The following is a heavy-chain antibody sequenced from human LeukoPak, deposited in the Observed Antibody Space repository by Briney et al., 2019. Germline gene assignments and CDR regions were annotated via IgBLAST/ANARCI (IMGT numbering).Heavy chain of an antibody. CDR3: ARSQGIEMATMTDAFDI. J-gene: IGHJ3*02. Sequence: ASMKVSCKASGYTFTGYYIHWVRQAPGQGLEWMGWINPNSGGTHYAQKFQGRVTMTRDTSINTAYMELYRLRSDDTAVYYCARSQGIEMATMTDAFDIRGQGTMVTVSS. V-gene: IGHV1-2*02. D-gene: IGHD5-24*01. CDR2: INPNSGGT. CDR1: GYTFTGYY.